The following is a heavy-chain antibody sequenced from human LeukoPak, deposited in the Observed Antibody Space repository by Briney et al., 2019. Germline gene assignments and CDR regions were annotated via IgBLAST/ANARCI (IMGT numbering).Heavy chain of an antibody. Sequence: GGSLRLSCAASGFTFSTYAMHWVRQAPGKGLECVAVISYDGNNKYYADSVKGRFTISRDNSKNTLYVQMDSLRAEDTAVYYCARDRMIPGGYFDYWGQGTLVIVSS. CDR1: GFTFSTYA. CDR2: ISYDGNNK. J-gene: IGHJ4*02. D-gene: IGHD2-2*01. CDR3: ARDRMIPGGYFDY. V-gene: IGHV3-30-3*01.